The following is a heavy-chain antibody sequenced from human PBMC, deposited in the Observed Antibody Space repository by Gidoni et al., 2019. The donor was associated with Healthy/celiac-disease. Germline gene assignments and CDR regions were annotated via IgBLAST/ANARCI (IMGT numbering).Heavy chain of an antibody. CDR3: ASRTVTADY. J-gene: IGHJ4*02. CDR2: IYYSGST. CDR1: GGSISSSSYY. D-gene: IGHD4-17*01. V-gene: IGHV4-39*01. Sequence: QLQLQESGPGLVKPPETLSFTCTVSGGSISSSSYYWGWIRQPPGKGVEWIGSIYYSGSTYYTPSLKSRVTISVDTSKNQFSLKLSAVTAADTAVYYGASRTVTADYWGQGTLVTVSS.